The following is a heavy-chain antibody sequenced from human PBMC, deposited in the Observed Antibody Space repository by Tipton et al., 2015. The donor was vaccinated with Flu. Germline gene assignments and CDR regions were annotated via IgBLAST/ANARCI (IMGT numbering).Heavy chain of an antibody. CDR3: ARAMVRAYYFDY. CDR2: INHSGST. V-gene: IGHV4-34*08. CDR1: GFTFSSYA. J-gene: IGHJ4*02. Sequence: LRLSCAASGFTFSSYAMSWIRQPPGKGLEWIGEINHSGSTNYNPSLKSRVTISVDTSKNQFSLKLSSVTAADTAVYYCARAMVRAYYFDYWGQGTLVTVSS. D-gene: IGHD3-10*01.